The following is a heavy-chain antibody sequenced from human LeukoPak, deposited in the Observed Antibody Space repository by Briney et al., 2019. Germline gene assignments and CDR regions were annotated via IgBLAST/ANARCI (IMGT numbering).Heavy chain of an antibody. V-gene: IGHV3-7*03. CDR2: IKQDGSEK. Sequence: GGSLRLSCAASGFTFSSDAMSWVRQAPGKGLEWVANIKQDGSEKYYVDSVKGRFTISRDNAKNSLYLQMNSLRAEDTAVYYCAKDNPDIVVVPAAGQYFDYWGQGTLVTVSS. CDR1: GFTFSSDA. J-gene: IGHJ4*02. CDR3: AKDNPDIVVVPAAGQYFDY. D-gene: IGHD2-2*01.